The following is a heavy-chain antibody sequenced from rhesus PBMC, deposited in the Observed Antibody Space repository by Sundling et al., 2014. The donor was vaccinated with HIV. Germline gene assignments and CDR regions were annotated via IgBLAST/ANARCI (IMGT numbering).Heavy chain of an antibody. Sequence: EVQLVESGGGLVQPGGSLRLSCAASGFTFSNHFMYWVRQAPGKGLEWVGFIRNKAYGGTAEYVASVQDRFIISRDDSKSTVYLQMNTLKTEDTAVYYCTRDSIDWGQGVLVTVSS. J-gene: IGHJ4*01. CDR1: GFTFSNHF. CDR3: TRDSID. V-gene: IGHV3-184*01. CDR2: IRNKAYGGTA. D-gene: IGHD3-40*01.